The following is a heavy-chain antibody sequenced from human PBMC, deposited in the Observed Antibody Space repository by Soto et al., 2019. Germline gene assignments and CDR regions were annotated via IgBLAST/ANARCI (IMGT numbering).Heavy chain of an antibody. D-gene: IGHD4-4*01. CDR3: AKTLPTSGSAPYHYTLDV. CDR1: GFTFSTNA. CDR2: ISDTGRPT. Sequence: GGSLRLSCVASGFTFSTNALSWVRQAPEKGLEWVSAISDTGRPTYYADSVKGRLTISRDDSARTVFLQMHSLRAEDTAIYYCAKTLPTSGSAPYHYTLDVWGQGTTVTVSS. J-gene: IGHJ6*02. V-gene: IGHV3-23*01.